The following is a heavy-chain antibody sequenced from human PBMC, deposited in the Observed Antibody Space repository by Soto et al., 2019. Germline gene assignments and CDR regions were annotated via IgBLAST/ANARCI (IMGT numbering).Heavy chain of an antibody. D-gene: IGHD5-18*01. Sequence: EVQLLESGGGLVQPGGSLRLSCAASGFTFSSYAMSWVRQAPGKGLEWVSAISGSGGSTYYADSVKGRFTISRDNSKNPLYLQMNSLRAEDTAVYYCAKATAMAKDFDYWGKGTLVTVSS. CDR1: GFTFSSYA. CDR3: AKATAMAKDFDY. CDR2: ISGSGGST. V-gene: IGHV3-23*01. J-gene: IGHJ4*02.